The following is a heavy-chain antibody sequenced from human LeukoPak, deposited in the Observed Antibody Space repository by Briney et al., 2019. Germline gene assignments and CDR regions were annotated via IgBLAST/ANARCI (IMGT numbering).Heavy chain of an antibody. Sequence: GGSLRLSCAASGFTFSSYAMSWVRQAPGKGLEWVSAISGSGGSTYYADSVKGRFTISRDNSKNTLYLQMNSLRAEDTAVYYCAKDVTTWYYDFWSGYQSYYFDYWGPGTLVTVSS. J-gene: IGHJ4*02. CDR2: ISGSGGST. D-gene: IGHD3-3*01. CDR3: AKDVTTWYYDFWSGYQSYYFDY. V-gene: IGHV3-23*01. CDR1: GFTFSSYA.